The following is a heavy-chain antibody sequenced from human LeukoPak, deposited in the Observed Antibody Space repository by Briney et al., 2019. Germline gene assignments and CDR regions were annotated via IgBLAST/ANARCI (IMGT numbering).Heavy chain of an antibody. J-gene: IGHJ2*01. CDR3: ARRVYSSSWYWYFDL. CDR2: IYPGDSDT. CDR1: GYSFTSYW. V-gene: IGHV5-51*01. D-gene: IGHD6-13*01. Sequence: GESLKISCKGSGYSFTSYWIGWVRQLPGKGLEWMGIIYPGDSDTRYSPSFQGQVTISADKSISTAYLQWSSLKASDTAMYYCARRVYSSSWYWYFDLWGRGTLVTVSS.